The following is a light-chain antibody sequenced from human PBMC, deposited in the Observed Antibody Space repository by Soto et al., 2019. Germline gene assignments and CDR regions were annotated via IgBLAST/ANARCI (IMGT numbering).Light chain of an antibody. Sequence: DIQMTQSPSTLSASVGDRVTITCRASQSISSWLAWYQQKPGKAPKLLIYKASSLESGVPPRFSGSGSGTXXXLXXSSLQPDDFATYYCQQYNNYPWTFGQGTKVEIK. J-gene: IGKJ1*01. V-gene: IGKV1-5*03. CDR2: KAS. CDR3: QQYNNYPWT. CDR1: QSISSW.